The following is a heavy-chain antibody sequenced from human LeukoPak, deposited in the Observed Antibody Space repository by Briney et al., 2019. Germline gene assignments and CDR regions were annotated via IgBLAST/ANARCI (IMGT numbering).Heavy chain of an antibody. CDR2: IRQDAGEK. V-gene: IGHV3-7*04. CDR3: ARYWNGGSYDY. CDR1: GFTFSTYW. D-gene: IGHD1-1*01. J-gene: IGHJ4*02. Sequence: GGSLRLSCAASGFTFSTYWMSWVRQAPGKGLEWVANIRQDAGEKYYVDSVKGRFTISRDNAKNSLYLQMNSLRAEDTAVYYCARYWNGGSYDYWGQGTLVTVSS.